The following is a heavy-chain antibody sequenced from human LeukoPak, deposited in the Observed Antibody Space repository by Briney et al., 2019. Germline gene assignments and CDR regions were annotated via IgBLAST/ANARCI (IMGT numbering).Heavy chain of an antibody. CDR3: ARDRRSYFDY. V-gene: IGHV3-30*01. J-gene: IGHJ4*02. CDR2: ISYDSNYR. CDR1: GFTFSHYP. Sequence: QPGRSLRLSCAASGFTFSHYPMHWVRQAPGKGLGWLAVISYDSNYRYYADSVKGRFTISRGNSSNTLYLQIDSLRPEDTAMYFCARDRRSYFDYWGQGTLVTVSS.